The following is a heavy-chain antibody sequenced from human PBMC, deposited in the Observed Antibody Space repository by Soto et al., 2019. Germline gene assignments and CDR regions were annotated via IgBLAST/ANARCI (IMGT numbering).Heavy chain of an antibody. Sequence: SETLSLTCTVSGGSISSYYWSWIRQPPGKGLEWIGYIYCSGSTNYNPSLKSRVTISVDTSKNQFSLKLSSVTAADTAVYYCARVTYYYDSSGYYDGYYFDYWGQGTLVTVSS. D-gene: IGHD3-22*01. CDR2: IYCSGST. CDR3: ARVTYYYDSSGYYDGYYFDY. CDR1: GGSISSYY. V-gene: IGHV4-59*01. J-gene: IGHJ4*02.